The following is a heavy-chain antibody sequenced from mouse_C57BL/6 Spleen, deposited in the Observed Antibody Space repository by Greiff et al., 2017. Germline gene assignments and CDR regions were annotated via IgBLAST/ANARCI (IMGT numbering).Heavy chain of an antibody. D-gene: IGHD2-4*01. Sequence: VQLQQPGAELVRPGTSVKLSCKASGYTFTSYWMHWVKQRPGQGLEWIGVIDPSDSYTNYNQKFKGKATLTVDTSSSTAYMQLSSLTSEDSAVYYCARADDYEYYFDYWGQGTTLTVSS. CDR1: GYTFTSYW. CDR3: ARADDYEYYFDY. V-gene: IGHV1-59*01. CDR2: IDPSDSYT. J-gene: IGHJ2*01.